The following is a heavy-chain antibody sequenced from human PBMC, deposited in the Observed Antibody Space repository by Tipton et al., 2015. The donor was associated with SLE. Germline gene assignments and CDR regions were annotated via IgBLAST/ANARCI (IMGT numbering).Heavy chain of an antibody. D-gene: IGHD6-13*01. V-gene: IGHV4-59*12. CDR3: ASRGAAAAPGWYFDL. J-gene: IGHJ2*01. CDR1: GGSISSYY. CDR2: IYYSGST. Sequence: TLSLTCTVSGGSISSYYWSWIRQPPGKGLEWIGCIYYSGSTNYNPSLKSRVTISVDTSKNQFSLKPSSVTAADTAVYYCASRGAAAAPGWYFDLWGRGTLVTVSS.